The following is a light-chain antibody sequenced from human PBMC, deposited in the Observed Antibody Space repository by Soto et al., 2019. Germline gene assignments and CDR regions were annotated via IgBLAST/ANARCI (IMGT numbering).Light chain of an antibody. CDR1: LSLSSY. J-gene: IGKJ1*01. V-gene: IGKV3-11*01. CDR2: DAS. CDR3: LECRHWHSRR. Sequence: VVPRCRGTMSMSPGDRATLSCRASLSLSSYITWYQHKPDQAPRLLTYDASNRATGIPARFRGSVSGTDFTLTISSLVTEEQAVDYGLECRHWHSRRFGEGTKVDIK.